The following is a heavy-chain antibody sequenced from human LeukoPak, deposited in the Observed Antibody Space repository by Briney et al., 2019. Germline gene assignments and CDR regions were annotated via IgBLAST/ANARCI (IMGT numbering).Heavy chain of an antibody. CDR1: GYSISSNNW. V-gene: IGHV4-28*01. CDR3: ARNQAVAANRGAFDI. J-gene: IGHJ3*02. CDR2: IYYMGNT. D-gene: IGHD6-19*01. Sequence: SETLSLTCAVSGYSISSNNWWAWIRQPPGKGLEWIGYIYYMGNTYYNPYNPSLTSRVTMSVDTSKNQFSLKLDSVTEIDTAMYYCARNQAVAANRGAFDIWGQGTMVTVSS.